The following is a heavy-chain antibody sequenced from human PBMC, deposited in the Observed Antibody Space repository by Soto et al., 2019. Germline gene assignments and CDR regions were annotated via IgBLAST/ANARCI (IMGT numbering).Heavy chain of an antibody. CDR1: GYTFTSYG. J-gene: IGHJ4*02. Sequence: ASVKVSCKASGYTFTSYGISWVRQAPGQGLEWMGWMSAYNGNTNYAQKLQGRVTMTTDTSTSTAYMELRSLRSDDTAVYYCARDGGDWNDLATFDYWGQGTLVTVSS. D-gene: IGHD1-1*01. V-gene: IGHV1-18*04. CDR2: MSAYNGNT. CDR3: ARDGGDWNDLATFDY.